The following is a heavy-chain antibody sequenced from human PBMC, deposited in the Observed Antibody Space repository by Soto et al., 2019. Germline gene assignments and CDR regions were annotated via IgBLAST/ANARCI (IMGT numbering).Heavy chain of an antibody. D-gene: IGHD3-9*01. V-gene: IGHV4-59*08. CDR2: IYYSGST. CDR3: ARIPAGFDPNWFDP. J-gene: IGHJ5*02. Sequence: QLQLQESGPGLVKPSETLSLTCTVSGGSISSYYWSWIRQPPGKGLEWIGYIYYSGSTNYNPSLKSRVTISVDTSKNQFSLKLSSVTAADTAVYYCARIPAGFDPNWFDPWGQGTLVTVSS. CDR1: GGSISSYY.